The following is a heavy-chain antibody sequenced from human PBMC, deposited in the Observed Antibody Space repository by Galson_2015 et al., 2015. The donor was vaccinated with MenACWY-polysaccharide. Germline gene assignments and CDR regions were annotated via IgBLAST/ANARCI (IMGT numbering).Heavy chain of an antibody. Sequence: SLRLSCAASGLTFSSYAMNWVRQAPGKGPEWVAVISFDGSDEHRADSVKGRFTISRDNSKKKETLQMRGLRAEDKAIYYCAKGLIASRADAFEVWGQGTMVTVSS. V-gene: IGHV3-30*18. CDR1: GLTFSSYA. D-gene: IGHD2-21*01. CDR2: ISFDGSDE. J-gene: IGHJ3*01. CDR3: AKGLIASRADAFEV.